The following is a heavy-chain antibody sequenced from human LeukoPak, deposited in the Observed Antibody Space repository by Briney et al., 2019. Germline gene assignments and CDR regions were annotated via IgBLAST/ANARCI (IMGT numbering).Heavy chain of an antibody. J-gene: IGHJ6*02. D-gene: IGHD3-10*01. CDR1: GYTLTELS. Sequence: GASVKVSCKVSGYTLTELSMHWVRQAPGKGLEWMGGFDPEDGETIYAQKFQGRVTMTEDTSTDTAYMELSSLRSEDTAVYYCATRDGEAEYYYYYYGMDVWGQGTTVTVSS. CDR2: FDPEDGET. V-gene: IGHV1-24*01. CDR3: ATRDGEAEYYYYYYGMDV.